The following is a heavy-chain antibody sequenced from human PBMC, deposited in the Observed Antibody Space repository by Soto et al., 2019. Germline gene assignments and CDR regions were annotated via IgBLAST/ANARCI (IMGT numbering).Heavy chain of an antibody. Sequence: GGSLRLSCAASGFTFSSYAMSWVRQAPGKGLEWVSAISGSGGSTDYADSVKGRFTISRDNSKTTLYLQLNSLRAEDTAVYYCANSGPLPIDYWGQGTLVTVSS. CDR3: ANSGPLPIDY. V-gene: IGHV3-23*01. D-gene: IGHD5-12*01. CDR2: ISGSGGST. CDR1: GFTFSSYA. J-gene: IGHJ4*02.